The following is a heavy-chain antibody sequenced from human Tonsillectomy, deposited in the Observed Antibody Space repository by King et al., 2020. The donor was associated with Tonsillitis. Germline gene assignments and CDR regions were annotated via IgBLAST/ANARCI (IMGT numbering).Heavy chain of an antibody. CDR3: AKDSYNLYNWNDWGFFDY. D-gene: IGHD1-1*01. J-gene: IGHJ4*02. Sequence: VQLVESGGGVVQPGRSLRLSCAASGFTFSRYGMHWVRQAPGKGLEWVATASFEGGYKYYADSVKGRFTISRDNSKNTLFMQMNSLRVEDTAVYYCAKDSYNLYNWNDWGFFDYWGQGALVTVSS. V-gene: IGHV3-30*18. CDR1: GFTFSRYG. CDR2: ASFEGGYK.